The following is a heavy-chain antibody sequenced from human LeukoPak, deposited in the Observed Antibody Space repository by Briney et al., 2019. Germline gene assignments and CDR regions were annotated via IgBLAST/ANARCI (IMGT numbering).Heavy chain of an antibody. D-gene: IGHD2-2*02. CDR3: ARVGCSSTSCYRPFDY. J-gene: IGHJ4*02. V-gene: IGHV3-7*01. CDR1: GFTFSNYW. Sequence: GGSLRLSCAASGFTFSNYWMGWVRQAPGKGLEWVANIKTDGYDKYYADSVKGRFTISRDNSKNTLYLQMNSLRAEDTAVYYCARVGCSSTSCYRPFDYWGQGTLVTVSS. CDR2: IKTDGYDK.